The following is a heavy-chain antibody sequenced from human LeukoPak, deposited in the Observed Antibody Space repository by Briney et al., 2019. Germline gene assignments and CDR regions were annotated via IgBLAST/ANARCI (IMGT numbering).Heavy chain of an antibody. CDR3: ARDVIGGNSA. J-gene: IGHJ4*02. V-gene: IGHV3-21*01. CDR2: ISSSSSYI. CDR1: GFSFSSYD. D-gene: IGHD2-21*01. Sequence: KTGGCLRLSCAASGFSFSSYDMNWVRQAPGKGLEWVSSISSSSSYIYYADSVKGRFTISRDNAKNSLYLQMNSLRAEDTAVYYCARDVIGGNSAWGQGTLVTVSS.